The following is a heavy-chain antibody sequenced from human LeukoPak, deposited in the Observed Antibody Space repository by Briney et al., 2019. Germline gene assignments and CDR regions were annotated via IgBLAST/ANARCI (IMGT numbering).Heavy chain of an antibody. J-gene: IGHJ3*01. D-gene: IGHD5-12*01. CDR1: GYRFNNYW. Sequence: GESLEISRKNSGYRFNNYWIGWVRQMPGKGPGWMGIIYPDDSDTRHSPSFQGQVTLSADKSISTAYLQWSSLKASDTAMYYCARHKAERGSSGYDWGAFDVWGQGTMVTVSS. CDR3: ARHKAERGSSGYDWGAFDV. V-gene: IGHV5-51*01. CDR2: IYPDDSDT.